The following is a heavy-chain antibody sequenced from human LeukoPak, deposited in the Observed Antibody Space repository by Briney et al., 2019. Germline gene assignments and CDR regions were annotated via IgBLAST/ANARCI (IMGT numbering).Heavy chain of an antibody. J-gene: IGHJ4*02. CDR3: ARVPVDEYYDTTDY. CDR1: GGSISGSNW. Sequence: SETLSLTCAVSGGSISGSNWWSWVRQPPGKGLEWIGEIYHSGSTNYNPSLKSRVTISVDKSKNQFSLKLSSVTAADTAVYYCARVPVDEYYDTTDYWGQGTLVTVSS. CDR2: IYHSGST. V-gene: IGHV4-4*02. D-gene: IGHD3-9*01.